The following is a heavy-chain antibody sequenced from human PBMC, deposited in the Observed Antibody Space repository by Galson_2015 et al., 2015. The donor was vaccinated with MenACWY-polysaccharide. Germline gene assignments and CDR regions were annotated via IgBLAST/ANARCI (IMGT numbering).Heavy chain of an antibody. CDR1: GFSFNTYW. CDR2: INADGSAT. V-gene: IGHV3-74*01. J-gene: IGHJ5*02. D-gene: IGHD2-15*01. CDR3: TKAGAKYCSGSSCYFNWFDP. Sequence: SLRLSCAASGFSFNTYWMHRVRHAPGKGLVWVSRINADGSATGYADSVRGRFTISRDNAKNTLYLEMNSLRAEDTAVYYCTKAGAKYCSGSSCYFNWFDPWAREPWSPSPQ.